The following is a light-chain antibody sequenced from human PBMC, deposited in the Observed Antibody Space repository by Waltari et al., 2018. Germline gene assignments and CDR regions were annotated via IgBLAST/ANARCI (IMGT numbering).Light chain of an antibody. J-gene: IGLJ2*01. CDR1: SSDDGGDGS. CDR2: DVN. Sequence: QSALTQPASVSGSPGQSITISCTGSSSDDGGDGSASWYEYHPGQAPKVIIYDVNKRPSGVSDRFSGSKSGNTASLTISGLQAEDEATFYCSSQSTKNGVIFGGGTKVTVL. V-gene: IGLV2-14*03. CDR3: SSQSTKNGVI.